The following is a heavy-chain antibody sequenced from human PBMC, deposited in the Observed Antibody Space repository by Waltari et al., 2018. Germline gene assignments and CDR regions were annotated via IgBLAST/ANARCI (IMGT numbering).Heavy chain of an antibody. CDR3: ARGYPFSFCGSGTYYNVYDY. J-gene: IGHJ4*02. Sequence: QVQLVQSGAEVKKPGASVKVSCRASGYTFTSYDINWVRQATGQGLEWMGWMNPNSGNTDYAQKFQGRVTMTRNTSISTAYMELSSLRSEDTAVYYCARGYPFSFCGSGTYYNVYDYWGQGTLVTVSS. D-gene: IGHD3-10*01. CDR1: GYTFTSYD. CDR2: MNPNSGNT. V-gene: IGHV1-8*01.